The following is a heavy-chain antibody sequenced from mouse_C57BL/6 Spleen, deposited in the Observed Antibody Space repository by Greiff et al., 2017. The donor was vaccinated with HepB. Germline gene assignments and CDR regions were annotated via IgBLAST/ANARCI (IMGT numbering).Heavy chain of an antibody. Sequence: VQLQQSGPELVKPGASVKISCKASGYAFSSSWMNWVKQRPGKGLEWIGRIYPGDGDTNYNGKFKGKATLTADKSSSTAYMQLSSLTYEDSAVYFCARDFNWDDFDYWGQGTTLTVSS. CDR3: ARDFNWDDFDY. D-gene: IGHD4-1*01. J-gene: IGHJ2*01. V-gene: IGHV1-82*01. CDR1: GYAFSSSW. CDR2: IYPGDGDT.